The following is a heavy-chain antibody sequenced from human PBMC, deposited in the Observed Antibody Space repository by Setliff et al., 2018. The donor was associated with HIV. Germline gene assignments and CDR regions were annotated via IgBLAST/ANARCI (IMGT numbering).Heavy chain of an antibody. D-gene: IGHD3-10*01. CDR3: ARDLFALEIGGGWAVDY. Sequence: ASVKVSCKASGYTFTSYALNWVRQAPGQGLEWMGWINTNSGNPMSAQGFSGRFVFSLDTSVSTAYLQISSLKAEDTAVYYGARDLFALEIGGGWAVDYWGQGTLVTVSS. J-gene: IGHJ4*02. CDR2: INTNSGNP. V-gene: IGHV7-4-1*02. CDR1: GYTFTSYA.